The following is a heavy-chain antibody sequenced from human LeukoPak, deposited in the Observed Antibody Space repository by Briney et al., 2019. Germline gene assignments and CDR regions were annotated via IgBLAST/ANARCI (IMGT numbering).Heavy chain of an antibody. CDR3: ATRYAY. Sequence: GSLRLSCAASGLPFSGYAMHWVRQAPGKGLEYFSAFSSNGSSTYYANSVKGRFTISRDNSKNTLYLQMGSLRGEDTAVYYCATRYAYWGQGTLVTVSS. CDR2: FSSNGSST. V-gene: IGHV3-64*01. CDR1: GLPFSGYA. J-gene: IGHJ4*02. D-gene: IGHD3-16*01.